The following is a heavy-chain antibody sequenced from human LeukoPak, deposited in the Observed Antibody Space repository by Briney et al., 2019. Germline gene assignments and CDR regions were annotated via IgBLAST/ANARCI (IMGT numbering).Heavy chain of an antibody. J-gene: IGHJ4*02. Sequence: GGSLRLSCAASGFTFSSYWMHWVRQAPGQGLVWLSRLSTDGRSTDYADSVKGRFTTSRDNSKNTLYLQMNSLRAEDTAVYYCARDLDYYDSSGYTDYWGQGTLVTVSS. CDR3: ARDLDYYDSSGYTDY. V-gene: IGHV3-74*01. D-gene: IGHD3-22*01. CDR2: LSTDGRST. CDR1: GFTFSSYW.